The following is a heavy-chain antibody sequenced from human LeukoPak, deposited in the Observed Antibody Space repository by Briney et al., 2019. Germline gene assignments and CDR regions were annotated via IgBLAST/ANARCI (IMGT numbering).Heavy chain of an antibody. Sequence: PGGSLRLSCAASGFTFSSYSMNWVRQAPGKGLEWVSSISSSSGYIYYADSVKGRFTISRDNAKNSLYLQMSSLRAEDTAVYYCASQPGNTAMFDYWGQGTLVTVSS. V-gene: IGHV3-21*01. D-gene: IGHD5-18*01. CDR2: ISSSSGYI. CDR3: ASQPGNTAMFDY. J-gene: IGHJ4*02. CDR1: GFTFSSYS.